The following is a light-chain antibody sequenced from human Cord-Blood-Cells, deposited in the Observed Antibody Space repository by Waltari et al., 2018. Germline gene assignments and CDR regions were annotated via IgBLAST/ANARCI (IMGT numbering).Light chain of an antibody. V-gene: IGKV3-15*01. CDR1: QSVSSN. CDR3: QQYNNWPLT. CDR2: GAS. Sequence: DIVMTQPPATLSATPGERATLSCRASQSVSSNLAWYQQKPGQAPRLLIYGASTRAPGIPARFSGSGSGTEFTLTISSLQSEDFAVYYCQQYNNWPLTFGGGTKVEIK. J-gene: IGKJ4*01.